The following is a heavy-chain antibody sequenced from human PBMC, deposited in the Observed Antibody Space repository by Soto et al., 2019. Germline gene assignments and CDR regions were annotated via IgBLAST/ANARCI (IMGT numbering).Heavy chain of an antibody. CDR2: ISGSGGST. V-gene: IGHV3-23*01. J-gene: IGHJ4*02. CDR1: GFNFSSYA. CDR3: AKTDVAARPLGNDY. Sequence: GGSLRLSCAAAGFNFSSYAMRWVRQAPGKGLEWVSAISGSGGSTYYADSVKGRFTISRDNSKNTLYLQMNSLRAEDTAVYYCAKTDVAARPLGNDYWGQGTLVTVSS. D-gene: IGHD6-6*01.